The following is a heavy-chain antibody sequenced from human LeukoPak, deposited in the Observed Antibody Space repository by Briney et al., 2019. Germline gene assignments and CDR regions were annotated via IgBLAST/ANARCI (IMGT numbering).Heavy chain of an antibody. CDR3: ARGRKYTPGYRVTELGSGYSDS. V-gene: IGHV1-46*01. CDR1: GYTFTSYY. D-gene: IGHD3-9*01. CDR2: INPSGGST. J-gene: IGHJ4*02. Sequence: ASVKVSCKASGYTFTSYYMHWVRQAPGQGLEWMGIINPSGGSTSYAQKFQGRVTMTRDMSTSTVYMELSSLRSEDTAVYYCARGRKYTPGYRVTELGSGYSDSWGQGTLVTVSS.